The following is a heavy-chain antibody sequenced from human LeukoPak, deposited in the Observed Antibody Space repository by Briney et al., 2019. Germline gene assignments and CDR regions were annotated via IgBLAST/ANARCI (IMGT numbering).Heavy chain of an antibody. Sequence: SETLSPTCSVSGGSISDYYWSWIRQPPGKGLEWIGYIYRGGTINYNPSVKSRVTMSLDTSKNQISLMLNSVTAADTAIYYCARHWLEAAKTYSYSFDPWGQGTLVTVSS. CDR2: IYRGGTI. D-gene: IGHD6-13*01. J-gene: IGHJ5*02. CDR1: GGSISDYY. CDR3: ARHWLEAAKTYSYSFDP. V-gene: IGHV4-4*09.